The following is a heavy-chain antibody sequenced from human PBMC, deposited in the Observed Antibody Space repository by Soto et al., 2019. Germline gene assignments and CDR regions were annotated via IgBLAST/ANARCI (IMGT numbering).Heavy chain of an antibody. CDR2: ISIYNGNT. CDR3: AREHHYGGSSYGMDV. V-gene: IGHV1-18*04. J-gene: IGHJ6*02. CDR1: GYTFTSYG. Sequence: QVHLVQSGAEVRKPGASVEVSCKASGYTFTSYGVSWVRQAPGQGLEWMGWISIYNGNTIYAQKFQGRVTMSTHTSTNIAYMQLRSLRSDHTAVYYCAREHHYGGSSYGMDVWGQGTTVTVSS. D-gene: IGHD1-26*01.